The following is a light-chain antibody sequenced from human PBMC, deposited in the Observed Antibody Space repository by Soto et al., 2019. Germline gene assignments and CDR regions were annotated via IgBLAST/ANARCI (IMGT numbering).Light chain of an antibody. CDR2: QTS. V-gene: IGKV3-11*01. CDR3: HQRQSWPRT. J-gene: IGKJ1*01. Sequence: EIVLTQSPATLSVSPGEGATLSCRASQSVSSNLVWYQHRPGQAPRLLIYQTSIRAAGIPARFSASGTGTDFTLTISDVQPEDFAVYYCHQRQSWPRTFGQGTKVDIK. CDR1: QSVSSN.